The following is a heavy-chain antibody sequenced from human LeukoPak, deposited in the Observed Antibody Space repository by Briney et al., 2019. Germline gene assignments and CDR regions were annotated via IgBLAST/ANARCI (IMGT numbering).Heavy chain of an antibody. J-gene: IGHJ6*03. CDR2: ISAYNGNT. D-gene: IGHD1-26*01. V-gene: IGHV1-18*01. CDR1: GGTFSSYA. CDR3: ARCGSWSDYYYMDV. Sequence: ASVKVSCKASGGTFSSYAISWVRQAPGQGLEWMGWISAYNGNTNYAQKLQGRVTMTTDTSTSTAYMELRSLRSDDTAVYYCARCGSWSDYYYMDVWGKGTTVTVSS.